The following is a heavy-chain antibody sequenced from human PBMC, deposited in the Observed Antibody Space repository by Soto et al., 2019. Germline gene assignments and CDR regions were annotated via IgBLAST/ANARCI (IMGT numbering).Heavy chain of an antibody. CDR1: GFTVRSTY. CDR2: TYSGGST. V-gene: IGHV3-53*01. Sequence: GGSLRLSCAASGFTVRSTYMSWVRQAPGKGLEWVSVTYSGGSTYYADSVKGRFTISRDNSKNTLYLQMNSLRAEDTAVYYCASLPTHYDILTGLTDWGQGTLVTVSS. CDR3: ASLPTHYDILTGLTD. J-gene: IGHJ4*02. D-gene: IGHD3-9*01.